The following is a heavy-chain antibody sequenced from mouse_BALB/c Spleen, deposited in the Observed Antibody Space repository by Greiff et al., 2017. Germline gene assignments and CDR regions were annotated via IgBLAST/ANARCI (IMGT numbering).Heavy chain of an antibody. J-gene: IGHJ3*01. CDR1: GFSLTSYD. V-gene: IGHV2-9-2*01. D-gene: IGHD2-4*01. CDR2: IWTGGGT. CDR3: VRDVDYDSSY. Sequence: VKVVESGPGLVAPSQSLSITCTVSGFSLTSYDISWIRQPPGKGLEWLGVIWTGGGTNYNSAFMSRLSISKDNSKSQVFLKMNSLQTDDTAIYYCVRDVDYDSSYWGQGTLVTVSA.